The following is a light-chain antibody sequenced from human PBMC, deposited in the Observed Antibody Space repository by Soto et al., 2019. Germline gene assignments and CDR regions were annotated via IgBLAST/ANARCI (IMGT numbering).Light chain of an antibody. V-gene: IGKV3-20*01. Sequence: EIALTQSPGTLSLAPGERATLSCRASQSINSNYLAWYQQKPGQAPRLLIYGAFNRATGMPDRFSGSGSGTDFTLTINRLEPEGFGVFYCLQYDNSLLYLFGQGTQLEIK. CDR2: GAF. CDR1: QSINSNY. CDR3: LQYDNSLLYL. J-gene: IGKJ2*01.